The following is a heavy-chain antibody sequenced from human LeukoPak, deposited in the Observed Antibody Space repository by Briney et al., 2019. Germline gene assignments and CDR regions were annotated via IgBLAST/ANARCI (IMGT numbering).Heavy chain of an antibody. V-gene: IGHV4-34*01. D-gene: IGHD6-13*01. CDR1: GGSFSGYY. CDR2: INHSGST. J-gene: IGHJ4*02. CDR3: ARVGRHLAAAV. Sequence: PSETLSLTCAVYGGSFSGYYWSWIRQPPGKGLEWIGEINHSGSTNYNPSLKSRVTISVDTSKNQFSLQLSSVTAADTAVYYCARVGRHLAAAVWGQGTLVTVSS.